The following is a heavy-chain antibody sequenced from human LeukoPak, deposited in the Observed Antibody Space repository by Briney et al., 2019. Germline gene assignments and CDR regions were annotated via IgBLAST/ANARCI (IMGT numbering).Heavy chain of an antibody. CDR2: IYHTGST. J-gene: IGHJ4*02. Sequence: SETLSLTCTVSGGSISSYYWSWIRQPPGKGLEWIANIYHTGSTNYNPSLSSRVTISIDTAKNQFSLKLTSATAADTAVYYCARRGRNSSGWQDYLWGQGTLVTVSS. V-gene: IGHV4-59*01. D-gene: IGHD6-25*01. CDR3: ARRGRNSSGWQDYL. CDR1: GGSISSYY.